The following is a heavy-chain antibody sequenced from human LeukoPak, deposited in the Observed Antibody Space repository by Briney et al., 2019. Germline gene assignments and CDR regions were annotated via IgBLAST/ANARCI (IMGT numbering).Heavy chain of an antibody. V-gene: IGHV3-30-3*01. CDR1: GFTFSSYA. D-gene: IGHD6-13*01. CDR2: ISYDGSNK. J-gene: IGHJ4*02. CDR3: ARGPHIAAAGTVVGYFDY. Sequence: PGGSLRLSCAASGFTFSSYAMHWVRQAPGKGLEWVAVISYDGSNKYYADSVKGRFTISRDNSKNTLYLQMNSLRAEDTAVYYCARGPHIAAAGTVVGYFDYWGQGTLVTVSS.